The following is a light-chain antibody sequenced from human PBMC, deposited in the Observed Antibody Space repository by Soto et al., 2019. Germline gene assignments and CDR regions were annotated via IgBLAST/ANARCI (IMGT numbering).Light chain of an antibody. CDR3: ATWDGSLPAEV. CDR2: DNN. CDR1: SSNIGNNY. V-gene: IGLV1-51*01. Sequence: QAVVTQPPSVSAAPGQKVTISCSGSSSNIGNNYVSWYQQLPGTAPKLLIYDNNKRPSGIPDRFSGSKSGTSGTLDITGPQTGDEADYYGATWDGSLPAEVFGGGTKLTVL. J-gene: IGLJ2*01.